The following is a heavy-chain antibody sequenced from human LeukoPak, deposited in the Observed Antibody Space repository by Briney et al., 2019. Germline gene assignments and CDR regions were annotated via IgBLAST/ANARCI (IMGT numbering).Heavy chain of an antibody. CDR2: VSYSGNT. Sequence: PSETLSLTCIVSGDSITSYYWTWIRQPPGKGLEWSGFVSYSGNTNYNPSLKSRVTISLDTSRNQFSLKLNSVTAADTAVYYCARGVGSGYTDDWGQGTLVTVFS. V-gene: IGHV4-59*01. CDR3: ARGVGSGYTDD. D-gene: IGHD3-22*01. J-gene: IGHJ4*02. CDR1: GDSITSYY.